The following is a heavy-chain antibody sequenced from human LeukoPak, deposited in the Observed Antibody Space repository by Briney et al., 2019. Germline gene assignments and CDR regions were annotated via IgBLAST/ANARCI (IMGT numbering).Heavy chain of an antibody. Sequence: SQTLSLTCAISGDDVSTNKATWNWIRQSPSRGLEWLGRTYYRSQWYNDYAVSGESRITITPDTSTNQLSLHLNSVTPAATAVYYCVRLVGNSWLDYWGQGTLVTVSS. CDR3: VRLVGNSWLDY. CDR2: TYYRSQWYN. CDR1: GDDVSTNKAT. V-gene: IGHV6-1*01. D-gene: IGHD6-13*01. J-gene: IGHJ4*02.